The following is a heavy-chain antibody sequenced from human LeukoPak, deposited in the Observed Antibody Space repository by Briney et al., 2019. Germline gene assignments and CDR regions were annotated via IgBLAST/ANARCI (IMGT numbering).Heavy chain of an antibody. Sequence: GGSLRLSCAASGFTFSSYWMSWVRQAPGKGLEWVANIKQDGSEKYYVDSVKGRFTISRDNAKNSLYLQMNSLRAEDTAVYYCARDGYSYGLGIFGYWGQGTLVTVSS. V-gene: IGHV3-7*01. CDR1: GFTFSSYW. D-gene: IGHD5-18*01. CDR3: ARDGYSYGLGIFGY. CDR2: IKQDGSEK. J-gene: IGHJ4*02.